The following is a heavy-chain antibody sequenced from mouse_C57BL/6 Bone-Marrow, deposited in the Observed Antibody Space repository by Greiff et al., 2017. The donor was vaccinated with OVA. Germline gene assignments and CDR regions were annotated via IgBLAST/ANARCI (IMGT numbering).Heavy chain of an antibody. D-gene: IGHD1-1*01. J-gene: IGHJ3*01. CDR2: ISYDGSN. CDR3: ARDWNGSRAWFAH. Sequence: EVKLMESGPGLVKPSQSLSLTCSVTGYSITSGYYWNWIRQFPGNKLEWMGYISYDGSNKYNPSLKNRISITRDTSKNQFFLKLNSVTTEDTATYYCARDWNGSRAWFAHWGQKTLVTVSA. V-gene: IGHV3-6*01. CDR1: GYSITSGYY.